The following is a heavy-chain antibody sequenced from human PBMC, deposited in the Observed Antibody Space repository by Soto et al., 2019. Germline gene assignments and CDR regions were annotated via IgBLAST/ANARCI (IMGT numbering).Heavy chain of an antibody. D-gene: IGHD3-22*01. CDR1: GGSISSYY. J-gene: IGHJ5*02. Sequence: SETLSLTCTVSGGSISSYYWSWIRQPPGKGLEWIGYIYYSGSTNYNPSLKSRVTISVDTSKNQFSLQLNSVTPEDTAVYYCARGPSYYYYDSYWFDPWGQGTLVTVSS. V-gene: IGHV4-59*12. CDR3: ARGPSYYYYDSYWFDP. CDR2: IYYSGST.